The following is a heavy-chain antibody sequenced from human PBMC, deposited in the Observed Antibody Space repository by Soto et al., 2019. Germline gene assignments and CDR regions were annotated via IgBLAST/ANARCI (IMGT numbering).Heavy chain of an antibody. CDR1: GFTFSSYG. D-gene: IGHD3-3*01. V-gene: IGHV3-33*01. Sequence: GGSLRLSCAASGFTFSSYGMHWVRQAPGKGLEWVAVIWYDGSNKYYADSVKGRFTISRDNSKNTLYLQMNSLRAEDTAVYYCARGAGEWRYYYGMDVWGQGTTVTVSS. J-gene: IGHJ6*02. CDR2: IWYDGSNK. CDR3: ARGAGEWRYYYGMDV.